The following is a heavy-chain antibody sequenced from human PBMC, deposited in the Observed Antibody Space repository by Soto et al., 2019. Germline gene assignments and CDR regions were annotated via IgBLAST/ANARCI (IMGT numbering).Heavy chain of an antibody. CDR2: INHSGST. D-gene: IGHD6-13*01. CDR1: GGSFSGYY. Sequence: ASETLSLTCAVYGGSFSGYYWSWIRQPPGKGLEWIGEINHSGSTNYNPSLKSRVTISVDTSKNQFSLKLSSVTAADTAVYYCARSPYSSKMNWFDPWGQGTLVTVSS. J-gene: IGHJ5*02. CDR3: ARSPYSSKMNWFDP. V-gene: IGHV4-34*01.